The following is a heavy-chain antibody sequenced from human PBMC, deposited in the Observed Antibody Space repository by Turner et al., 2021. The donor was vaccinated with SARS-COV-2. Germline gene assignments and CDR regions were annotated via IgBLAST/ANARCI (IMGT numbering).Heavy chain of an antibody. CDR2: IDSSSSTI. CDR3: ASPFDY. Sequence: EVHLVESGGGLVQPGGSLRLSCVASGFTFSTSSMNWVRQAPGKGLEWVSYIDSSSSTIYYADSVKGRFTISRDNAKNSLYLQMNSLRADDTAVYYCASPFDYWGQGTLVTVSS. J-gene: IGHJ4*02. V-gene: IGHV3-48*01. CDR1: GFTFSTSS.